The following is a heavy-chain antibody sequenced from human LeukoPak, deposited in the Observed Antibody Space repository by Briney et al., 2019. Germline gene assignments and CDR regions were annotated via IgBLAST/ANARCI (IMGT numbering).Heavy chain of an antibody. V-gene: IGHV4-39*01. D-gene: IGHD3-3*01. CDR2: IYYNGNT. CDR3: ATPYYHFWSGYSVAY. CDR1: GGSISSSSYY. Sequence: SETLSLTCTVSGGSISSSSYYWGWIRQPPGKGLEWIGNIYYNGNTYYNPSLESRVTISVDTSKNQFSLSLRSVTAADTAVYYCATPYYHFWSGYSVAYWGQGVPVTVSS. J-gene: IGHJ4*02.